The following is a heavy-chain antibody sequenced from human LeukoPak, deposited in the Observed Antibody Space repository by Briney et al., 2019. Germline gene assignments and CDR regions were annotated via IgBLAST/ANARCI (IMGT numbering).Heavy chain of an antibody. CDR3: ARVSDSSGYYLFDY. Sequence: SETLSLTCAVYGGSFSGYYWSWIRQPPGKGLEWIGEINHSGSTNYNPSLKSRVTISVDTSKNQFSLKLSSVAAADTAVYYCARVSDSSGYYLFDYWGQGTLVTVSS. CDR2: INHSGST. CDR1: GGSFSGYY. J-gene: IGHJ4*02. D-gene: IGHD3-22*01. V-gene: IGHV4-34*01.